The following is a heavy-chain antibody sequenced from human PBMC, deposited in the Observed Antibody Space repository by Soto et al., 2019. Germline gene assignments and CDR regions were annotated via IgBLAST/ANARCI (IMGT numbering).Heavy chain of an antibody. CDR2: IIPIFGTA. V-gene: IGHV1-69*05. CDR3: ARGSQDIVLMVYAPFDY. D-gene: IGHD2-8*01. J-gene: IGHJ4*02. CDR1: GGTFSSYA. Sequence: ASVKVSCKASGGTFSSYAISWVRQAPGQGLEWMGGIIPIFGTANYAQKFQGRVTMTRDTSTSTVYMELSSLRSEDTAVYYCARGSQDIVLMVYAPFDYWGQGTLVTVSS.